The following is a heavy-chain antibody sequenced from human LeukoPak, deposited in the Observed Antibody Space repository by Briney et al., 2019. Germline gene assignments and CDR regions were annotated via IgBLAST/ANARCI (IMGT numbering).Heavy chain of an antibody. CDR1: GGSISSYY. J-gene: IGHJ5*02. CDR2: IYYSGST. D-gene: IGHD3-3*01. CDR3: ASANYDFWSGWFDP. Sequence: SETLSLTCTVSGGSISSYYWSWIRQPPGKGLEWIGYIYYSGSTNYNPSLKSRVTISVDTSKNQFSLKLSSVTAADTAVYYCASANYDFWSGWFDPWGQETLVTVSS. V-gene: IGHV4-59*01.